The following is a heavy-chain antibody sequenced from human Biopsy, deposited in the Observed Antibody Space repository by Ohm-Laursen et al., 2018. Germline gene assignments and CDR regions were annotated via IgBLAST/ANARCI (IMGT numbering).Heavy chain of an antibody. Sequence: GSSVKVSCKASGYTFTNYNVNWVRQATGQGLEWMGWMNPNSGNIGYAQKFQGRVTMTRNTSISTAYMELSSLTSVDTAVYYCARDFNYDGGGSFNFDYWGQGTLVTVSS. CDR2: MNPNSGNI. V-gene: IGHV1-8*01. D-gene: IGHD3-22*01. CDR3: ARDFNYDGGGSFNFDY. J-gene: IGHJ4*02. CDR1: GYTFTNYN.